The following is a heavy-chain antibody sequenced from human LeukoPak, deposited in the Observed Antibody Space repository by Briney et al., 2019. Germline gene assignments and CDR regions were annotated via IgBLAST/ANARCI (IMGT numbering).Heavy chain of an antibody. CDR3: ARDPYSGSYGDSYYYYMDV. J-gene: IGHJ6*03. V-gene: IGHV3-21*01. D-gene: IGHD1-26*01. CDR1: GFSFSSYT. CDR2: ITTSSTYT. Sequence: GGSLRLSCAASGFSFSSYTMSWVRQAPGKGLEWVSSITTSSTYTFYADSVKGRFTLSRYNAKNSLYLQMNSLRAQDTAVYYCARDPYSGSYGDSYYYYMDVWGKGTTVTISS.